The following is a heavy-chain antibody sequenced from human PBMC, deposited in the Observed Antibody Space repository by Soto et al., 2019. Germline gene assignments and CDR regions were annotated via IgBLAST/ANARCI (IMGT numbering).Heavy chain of an antibody. CDR3: XXXXXXXXXXFDY. CDR2: IYWDDDK. V-gene: IGHV2-5*02. CDR1: GFSLSTSGVG. J-gene: IGHJ4*02. Sequence: QITLKESGPTLVKPTQTLTLTCTFSGFSLSTSGVGVXXXXXXXGKALEWLALIYWDDDKRYSPSLKSRLTXXXXXXXXXXXXXXXXXXXXXXXXXXXXXXXXXXXXXFDYWGQGTLVTVSS.